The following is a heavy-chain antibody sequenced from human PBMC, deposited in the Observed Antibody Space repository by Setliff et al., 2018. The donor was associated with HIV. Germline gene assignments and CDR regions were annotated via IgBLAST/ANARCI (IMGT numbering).Heavy chain of an antibody. J-gene: IGHJ4*02. CDR3: ARDSDNFWSGYYAAFDY. CDR1: GGSIKSSSYY. Sequence: SETLSLTCTVSGGSIKSSSYYWGWIRQPPGKGLEWIGSIYYSGSTYYNPSLKSRVTISVDTSKNQYSLRLDSVTAADTAVYYCARDSDNFWSGYYAAFDYWGQGTLVTVSS. D-gene: IGHD3-3*01. CDR2: IYYSGST. V-gene: IGHV4-39*02.